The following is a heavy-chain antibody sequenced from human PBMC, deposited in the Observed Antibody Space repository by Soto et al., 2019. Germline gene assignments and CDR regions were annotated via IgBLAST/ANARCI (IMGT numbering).Heavy chain of an antibody. J-gene: IGHJ4*02. CDR1: GFTFSSYG. D-gene: IGHD3-22*01. CDR2: ISYDGSNK. Sequence: QVQLVESGGGVVQPGRSLRLSCAASGFTFSSYGMHWVRQAPGKGLEWVAIISYDGSNKYYADSVKGRFTISRDNSKNTLYPQMNSLRAEDTAVYYCVKDKYDTSGYLFDSWGQGTLVTVSS. V-gene: IGHV3-30*18. CDR3: VKDKYDTSGYLFDS.